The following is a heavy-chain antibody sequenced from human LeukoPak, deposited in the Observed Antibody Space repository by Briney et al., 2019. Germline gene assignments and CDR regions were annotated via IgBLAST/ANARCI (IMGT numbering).Heavy chain of an antibody. V-gene: IGHV3-23*01. CDR2: ISDGSRDT. CDR3: TTRLRNHFDY. D-gene: IGHD5-12*01. J-gene: IGHJ4*02. CDR1: GFTFSSFT. Sequence: GGSLRLSCATSGFTFSSFTMNWVRQAPGKGLEWVSTISDGSRDTHYAGSVKGRFTISRDDSQNIVYLQMDSLRAEGTALYYCTTRLRNHFDYWGQGAQVTVSS.